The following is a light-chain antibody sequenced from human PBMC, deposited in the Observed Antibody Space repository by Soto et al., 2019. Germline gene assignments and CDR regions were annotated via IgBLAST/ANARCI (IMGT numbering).Light chain of an antibody. CDR3: QQSYSTPEYT. J-gene: IGKJ2*01. Sequence: DIQMTQSPSSLSASVGDRVTITCRASQSISSYLNWYQQKPGKAPKLLIYAASSLQSGVPSRFSGSGSETELTLTISSLQPEDFATYYCQQSYSTPEYTFGHGTKLEIK. CDR1: QSISSY. CDR2: AAS. V-gene: IGKV1-39*01.